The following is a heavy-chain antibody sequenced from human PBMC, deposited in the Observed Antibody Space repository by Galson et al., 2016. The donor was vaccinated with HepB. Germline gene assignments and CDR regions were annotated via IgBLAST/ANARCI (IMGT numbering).Heavy chain of an antibody. D-gene: IGHD6-13*01. J-gene: IGHJ2*01. V-gene: IGHV6-1*01. CDR3: ARRGSKEKGYFDL. CDR2: TYYRSKWYN. CDR1: GDSVSSHSVT. Sequence: CAISGDSVSSHSVTWNWIRQSPSRGLEWLGRTYYRSKWYNDYAVSVKGRMTINPDTSKNQFSLQLNSVTPEDTAVYYCARRGSKEKGYFDLWGRGTLVTVSS.